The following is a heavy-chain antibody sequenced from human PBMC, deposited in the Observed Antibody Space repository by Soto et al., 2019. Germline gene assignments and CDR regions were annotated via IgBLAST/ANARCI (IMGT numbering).Heavy chain of an antibody. J-gene: IGHJ4*02. Sequence: QVQLQQWGAGLLKPSETLSLNCAVTGGSLSGYYWSWIRQPPGKGLEWIGEVKDGGHTNYSPSLRGRVTISSDTSNNQFSLRLNSVPAADTGGYYCARGQEGVVATHWDQGSLVTVSS. V-gene: IGHV4-34*01. D-gene: IGHD5-12*01. CDR2: VKDGGHT. CDR3: ARGQEGVVATH. CDR1: GGSLSGYY.